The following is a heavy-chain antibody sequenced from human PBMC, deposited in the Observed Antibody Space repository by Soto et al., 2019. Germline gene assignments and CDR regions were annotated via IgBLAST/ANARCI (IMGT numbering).Heavy chain of an antibody. CDR1: GFSFDDYA. CDR2: ISWNSGTI. CDR3: AKSTGGTANGMGV. D-gene: IGHD2-8*02. J-gene: IGHJ6*02. Sequence: EVPVVESGGGLVQPGRSLRLSCAASGFSFDDYAMHWVRQAPGKGLEWVSGISWNSGTIGYADSVKGRFTISRDNAKNSLYLQMNSLRAEDTALYYWAKSTGGTANGMGVWGQGTTVTVSS. V-gene: IGHV3-9*01.